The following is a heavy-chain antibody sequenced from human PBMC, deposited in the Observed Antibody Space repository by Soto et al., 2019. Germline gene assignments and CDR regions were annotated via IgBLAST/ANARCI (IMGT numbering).Heavy chain of an antibody. CDR2: MNPNSGNT. Sequence: QVQLVQSGAEVKKPGASAKVSCKASGYTFTSYDINWVRQATGQGLEWMGWMNPNSGNTGYAQKFQGRVTMTRNTSISTAYMELSSLRSEDTAVYYCARQYYDFWSGYWTYYFDYWGQGTLVTVSS. J-gene: IGHJ4*02. CDR3: ARQYYDFWSGYWTYYFDY. V-gene: IGHV1-8*01. D-gene: IGHD3-3*01. CDR1: GYTFTSYD.